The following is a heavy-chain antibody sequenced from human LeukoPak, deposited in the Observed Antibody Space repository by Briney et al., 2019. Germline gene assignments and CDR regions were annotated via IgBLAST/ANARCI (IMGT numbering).Heavy chain of an antibody. CDR3: ARAPGWGYSGTYFDL. D-gene: IGHD2-15*01. CDR1: AGSISSGGYS. J-gene: IGHJ2*01. CDR2: IYYSGST. Sequence: SETLSLTCTVSAGSISSGGYSWSWIRHLPGKGLEWIGYIYYSGSTYYNPSLRSRLTISVDTSDNQFSLQLTSVAAADTAVYYCARAPGWGYSGTYFDLWGRGTLVTVSS. V-gene: IGHV4-31*03.